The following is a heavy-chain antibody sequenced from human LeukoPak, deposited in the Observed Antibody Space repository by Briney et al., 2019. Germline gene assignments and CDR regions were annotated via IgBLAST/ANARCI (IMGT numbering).Heavy chain of an antibody. D-gene: IGHD3-3*01. CDR2: IKQDGSEK. V-gene: IGHV3-7*01. CDR1: GFTFSSYW. Sequence: GGSLRLSCAASGFTFSSYWMSWVRQAPGKGLEWVANIKQDGSEKYYVDSVKGRFTISRDNAKNSLYLQMNSLRAEDTAVYYCARDYRTIFGVVINRLLDYWGQGTLVTVSS. CDR3: ARDYRTIFGVVINRLLDY. J-gene: IGHJ4*02.